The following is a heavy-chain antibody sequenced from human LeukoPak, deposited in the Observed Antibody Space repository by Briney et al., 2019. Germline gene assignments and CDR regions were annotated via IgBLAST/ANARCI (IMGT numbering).Heavy chain of an antibody. CDR3: ARATTASGDPGYYAMDV. V-gene: IGHV6-1*01. D-gene: IGHD2-21*01. J-gene: IGHJ6*02. Sequence: QTLSLTCAISGDSVSSNSAAWNWIRQSPSRGLEWLGRTYYRSKWYNDYAVSVKSRITINPDTSKNQFSLHLNSVTPEDTAVYYCARATTASGDPGYYAMDVWGQGTTVTVSS. CDR2: TYYRSKWYN. CDR1: GDSVSSNSAA.